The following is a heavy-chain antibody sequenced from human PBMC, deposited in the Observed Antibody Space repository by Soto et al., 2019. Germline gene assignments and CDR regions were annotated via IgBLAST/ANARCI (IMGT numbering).Heavy chain of an antibody. J-gene: IGHJ6*02. CDR1: GDSVSSNSAA. CDR2: TYYRSKWYN. Sequence: SEDLSLTCPIFGDSVSSNSAAWNWIRPSPSRGLEWLGRTYYRSKWYNDYAVSVKSRITINPDTSKNQFSLQLNSVTDADTAAYYFARADRTLVTSYSLDVWGQGTTVTVSS. D-gene: IGHD2-21*02. CDR3: ARADRTLVTSYSLDV. V-gene: IGHV6-1*01.